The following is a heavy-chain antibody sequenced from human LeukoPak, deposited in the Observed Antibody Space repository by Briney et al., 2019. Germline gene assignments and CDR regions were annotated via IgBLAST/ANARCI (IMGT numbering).Heavy chain of an antibody. CDR3: ARLHRHCSSTSCSDY. D-gene: IGHD2-2*01. CDR1: GGSISSSSYY. CDR2: IYYSGST. J-gene: IGHJ4*02. Sequence: SETLSLTCTVSGGSISSSSYYWGWIRQPPGKGLEWIGSIYYSGSTYYNPSLKSRVTISVDTSKNQFSLKLSSVITADTAVYYCARLHRHCSSTSCSDYWGQGTLVTVSS. V-gene: IGHV4-39*01.